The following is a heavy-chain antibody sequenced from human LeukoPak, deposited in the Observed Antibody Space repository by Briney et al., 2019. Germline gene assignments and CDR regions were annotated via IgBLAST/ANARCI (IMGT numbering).Heavy chain of an antibody. CDR2: ISSSGSTI. CDR1: GFTFSDYY. V-gene: IGHV3-11*04. Sequence: PGGSLRLSCAASGFTFSDYYMSWIRQAPGKGLEWVSYISSSGSTIYYADSVKGRFTISRDNAKNSLYLQMNSLRAEDTAVYYCARDSSSWYTASPRWELYLDYWGQGTLVTVSS. D-gene: IGHD6-13*01. J-gene: IGHJ4*02. CDR3: ARDSSSWYTASPRWELYLDY.